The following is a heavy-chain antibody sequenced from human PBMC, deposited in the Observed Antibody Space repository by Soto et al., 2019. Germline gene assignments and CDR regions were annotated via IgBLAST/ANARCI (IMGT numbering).Heavy chain of an antibody. V-gene: IGHV1-69*02. CDR3: ASREGGSSYFYCSHMDV. CDR1: GGNFNSNT. D-gene: IGHD2-15*01. Sequence: QVQLVQSGAEVKKPGSSVKVSCKASGGNFNSNTVNWVRQAPGQGLEWMGRITPILGKPNYAQKFQGRVTITADRFTSTAYMELSSLRSNDTAVYYCASREGGSSYFYCSHMDVWGKGTTVTVSS. J-gene: IGHJ6*03. CDR2: ITPILGKP.